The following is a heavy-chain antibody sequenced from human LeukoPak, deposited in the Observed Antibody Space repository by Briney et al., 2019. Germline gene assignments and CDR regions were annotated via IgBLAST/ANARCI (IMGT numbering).Heavy chain of an antibody. D-gene: IGHD2-15*01. Sequence: SETLSLTCTVSGASISTSYWYWIRQPPGKGLEWIGYIHYSGDINYNPSLKSRVTISAYTSKNQLTLKLSSVTAADTAVYYCARVGCSGGSCYPDYWGQGTLVTVSS. CDR1: GASISTSY. J-gene: IGHJ4*02. CDR3: ARVGCSGGSCYPDY. CDR2: IHYSGDI. V-gene: IGHV4-59*01.